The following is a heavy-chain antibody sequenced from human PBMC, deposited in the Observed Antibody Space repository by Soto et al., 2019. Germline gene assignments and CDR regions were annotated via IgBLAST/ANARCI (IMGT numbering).Heavy chain of an antibody. V-gene: IGHV1-46*01. Sequence: QVQLVQSGAEVKKPGASVRVSCKASGFSITNYHMHLVRQAPGQGLEWMGVITPLGGATTYEQKFQGRVTMTADMSTSNVHMDVSSLRSDDTAVYYCAREIVGAISRSDALDSWGKGTMVTVSS. CDR2: ITPLGGAT. CDR1: GFSITNYH. J-gene: IGHJ3*02. CDR3: AREIVGAISRSDALDS. D-gene: IGHD1-26*01.